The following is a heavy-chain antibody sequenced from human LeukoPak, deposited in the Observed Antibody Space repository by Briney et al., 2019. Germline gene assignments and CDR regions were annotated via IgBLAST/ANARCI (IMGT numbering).Heavy chain of an antibody. D-gene: IGHD2-2*01. CDR1: GFTLSSYW. Sequence: GRSLSLSCAASGFTLSSYWMSWVRPAPGKGLEWVANIKQDGSEKYYVDSVKGRFTISRDNAKNSLYLQMNSLRAEDTAVYYCARVTPKRYCSSTSCFNDYWGQGTLVTVSS. J-gene: IGHJ4*02. V-gene: IGHV3-7*01. CDR3: ARVTPKRYCSSTSCFNDY. CDR2: IKQDGSEK.